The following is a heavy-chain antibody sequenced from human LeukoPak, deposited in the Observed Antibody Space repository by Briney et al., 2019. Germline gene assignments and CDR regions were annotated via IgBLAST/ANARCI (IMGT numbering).Heavy chain of an antibody. CDR1: RFTFSSYG. D-gene: IGHD5-18*01. J-gene: IGHJ4*02. Sequence: GGSLRLSCAASRFTFSSYGMHWVRQAPGKGLEWVALISYDGSNKYYADSVKGRFTISRDNSKNTLYLQMNSLRAEDTAVYYCAKGELGLWFDYWGQGTLVTVYS. CDR2: ISYDGSNK. CDR3: AKGELGLWFDY. V-gene: IGHV3-30*18.